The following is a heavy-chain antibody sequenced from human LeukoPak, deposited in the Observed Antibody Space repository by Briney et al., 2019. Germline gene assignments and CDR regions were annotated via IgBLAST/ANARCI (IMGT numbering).Heavy chain of an antibody. CDR3: VGYDTLTGWYFDL. Sequence: SESLSLTCTVSGGSISGYYWSWIRQPPGKGLEWIGSIFSSGSTNYNPSLKSRVTMSVDTSKNQFSLKLSSVTAADTAVYYCVGYDTLTGWYFDLWGRGTLVTVSS. D-gene: IGHD3-9*01. CDR2: IFSSGST. V-gene: IGHV4-4*07. J-gene: IGHJ2*01. CDR1: GGSISGYY.